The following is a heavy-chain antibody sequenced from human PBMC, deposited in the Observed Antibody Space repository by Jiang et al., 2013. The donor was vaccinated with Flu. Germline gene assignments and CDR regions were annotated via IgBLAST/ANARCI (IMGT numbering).Heavy chain of an antibody. CDR3: AREKRGRSPGDFDY. CDR2: IHYSGDT. V-gene: IGHV4-31*03. CDR1: GVSISSGDYY. Sequence: GPGLVKPSQTLSLTCSVSGVSISSGDYYWTWIRQHPGKGLEWIGYIHYSGDTNHNPSLKSRVTISLDSYQFSLRLSSVTAADTAMYYCAREKRGRSPGDFDYWGQGTLVTVSS. D-gene: IGHD3-10*01. J-gene: IGHJ4*02.